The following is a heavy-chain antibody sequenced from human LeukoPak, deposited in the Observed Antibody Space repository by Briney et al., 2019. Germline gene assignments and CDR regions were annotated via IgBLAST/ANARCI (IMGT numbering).Heavy chain of an antibody. D-gene: IGHD1-1*01. CDR2: IWYDGSNK. CDR3: ARDAFWNGFDY. V-gene: IGHV3-33*01. CDR1: GFTFSSYG. J-gene: IGHJ4*02. Sequence: GGSLRLSCAASGFTFSSYGMHWVRQAPGKGLEWVAVIWYDGSNKYYADSVKGRLTISRDNSKNTLYLQMNSLRAEDTAVYYCARDAFWNGFDYWGQGTLVTVSS.